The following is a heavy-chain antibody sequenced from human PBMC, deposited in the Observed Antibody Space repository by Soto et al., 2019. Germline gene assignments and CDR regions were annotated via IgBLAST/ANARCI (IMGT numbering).Heavy chain of an antibody. CDR1: GYSISSGYY. J-gene: IGHJ4*02. V-gene: IGHV4-61*01. CDR3: AREFSNSPEAFDY. Sequence: PSETLSLTCAVSGYSISSGYYWSWIRQPPGRGLEWIGYIYYTGSTNYNPSLNSRVTISVDTSRNQFSLKLSSVTAADTAVYYCAREFSNSPEAFDYWGQGSLVTVSS. D-gene: IGHD6-6*01. CDR2: IYYTGST.